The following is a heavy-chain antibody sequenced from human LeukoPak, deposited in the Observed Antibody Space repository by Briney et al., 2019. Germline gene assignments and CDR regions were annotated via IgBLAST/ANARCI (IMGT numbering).Heavy chain of an antibody. D-gene: IGHD4-17*01. Sequence: PGRSLRLSCAASGFTFSSYGMHWVRQAPGKGLEWVAVISYDGSNKYYADSVKGRFTISRDNSKNTLYLQMNSLRAEDTAVYYCAKDFSTVTTPVWGQGTLVTVSS. CDR2: ISYDGSNK. CDR3: AKDFSTVTTPV. V-gene: IGHV3-30*18. J-gene: IGHJ4*02. CDR1: GFTFSSYG.